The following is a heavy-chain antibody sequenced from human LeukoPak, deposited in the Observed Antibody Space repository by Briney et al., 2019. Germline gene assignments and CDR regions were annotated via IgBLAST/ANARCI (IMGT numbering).Heavy chain of an antibody. V-gene: IGHV3-21*01. CDR2: ISSSSRYI. D-gene: IGHD4-17*01. CDR1: GFTFSSYS. CDR3: ARERVDYGDLDYYYYMDV. Sequence: GGSLRLSCAASGFTFSSYSMNWVRQAPGKGLEWVSSISSSSRYIYYADSVKGRFTISRDNAKNSLYLQMNSLRAEDTAVYYCARERVDYGDLDYYYYMDVWGKGTTVTVSS. J-gene: IGHJ6*03.